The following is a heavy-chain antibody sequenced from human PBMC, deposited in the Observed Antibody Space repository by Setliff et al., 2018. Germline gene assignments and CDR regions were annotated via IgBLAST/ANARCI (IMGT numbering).Heavy chain of an antibody. CDR3: ARDPGKGIAAAGSY. CDR1: GFTFSTYW. CDR2: IKQDGSEK. Sequence: HPGGSLRLSCAASGFTFSTYWMSWVRQAPGKGLEWVANIKQDGSEKYYVDSVKGRFSISRDNAKNSLYLQMNSLRAEDTAVYYCARDPGKGIAAAGSYWGQGTLVTVSS. J-gene: IGHJ4*02. V-gene: IGHV3-7*01. D-gene: IGHD6-13*01.